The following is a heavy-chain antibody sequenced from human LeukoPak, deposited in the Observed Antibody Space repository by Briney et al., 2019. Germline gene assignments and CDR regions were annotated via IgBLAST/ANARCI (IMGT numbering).Heavy chain of an antibody. D-gene: IGHD6-19*01. Sequence: ASVTVSCKASGYSFTDYYIHGVRPAPGQGLEWMGWIKPNSGGTKYEQKFRGRVTMTRDTSITTAYMEVSRLRSDDTAVYYCAREPRRRGGWFVSDWGQGTLVTVSS. CDR2: IKPNSGGT. V-gene: IGHV1-2*02. CDR3: AREPRRRGGWFVSD. CDR1: GYSFTDYY. J-gene: IGHJ4*02.